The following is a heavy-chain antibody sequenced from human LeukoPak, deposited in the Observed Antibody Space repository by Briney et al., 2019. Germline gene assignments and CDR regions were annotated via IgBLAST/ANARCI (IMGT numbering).Heavy chain of an antibody. Sequence: PSETLSLTCTVSGGSISSYYWSWIRQPPGKGLEWIGYIYYSGSTNYNPSLKSRVTISVDTSKNQFSLKLSSVTAADTAVYYCATGMITFGGVIVSPADYWGQGTLVTVSS. D-gene: IGHD3-16*02. CDR3: ATGMITFGGVIVSPADY. J-gene: IGHJ4*02. CDR1: GGSISSYY. CDR2: IYYSGST. V-gene: IGHV4-59*01.